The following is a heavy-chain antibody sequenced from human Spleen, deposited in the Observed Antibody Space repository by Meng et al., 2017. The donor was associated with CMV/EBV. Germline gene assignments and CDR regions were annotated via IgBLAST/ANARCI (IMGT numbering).Heavy chain of an antibody. J-gene: IGHJ4*02. CDR2: IIPIFGTV. D-gene: IGHD4-17*01. CDR1: RPTFNRYS. Sequence: KASRPTFNRYSLYWVRQAPGQGLECVGGIIPIFGTVNYAQRFQGRVTITTDESTSTAYMELSSLRSDDTAMYYCARSHTNDYGDFGYWGQGTLVTVSS. V-gene: IGHV1-69*05. CDR3: ARSHTNDYGDFGY.